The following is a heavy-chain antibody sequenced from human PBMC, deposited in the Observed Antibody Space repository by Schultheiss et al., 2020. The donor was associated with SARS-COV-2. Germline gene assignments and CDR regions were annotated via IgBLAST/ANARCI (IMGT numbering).Heavy chain of an antibody. CDR2: ISSNGGST. J-gene: IGHJ4*02. Sequence: GGSLRLSCAASAFSFKNYAMNWVRQAPGKGLEYVSAISSNGGSTYYADSVKGRFTISRDNSKNTLYLQMNSLRAEDTAVYYCARDRRDGSSWWGRSGFDYWGQGALVTVSS. D-gene: IGHD6-13*01. CDR1: AFSFKNYA. V-gene: IGHV3-64*04. CDR3: ARDRRDGSSWWGRSGFDY.